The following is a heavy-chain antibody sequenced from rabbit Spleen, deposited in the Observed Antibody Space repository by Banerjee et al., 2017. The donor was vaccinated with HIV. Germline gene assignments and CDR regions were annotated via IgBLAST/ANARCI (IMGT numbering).Heavy chain of an antibody. CDR1: GFDFSSYG. CDR2: IDPVFGST. CDR3: VREAGYAGYGDGNL. D-gene: IGHD7-1*01. V-gene: IGHV1S47*01. J-gene: IGHJ4*01. Sequence: QEQLVESGGGLVQPGGSLKLSCKASGFDFSSYGVSWVRQAPGKGLEWIGYIDPVFGSTVYATWVNGRFTISSHNAQNTLYLQLNSLTAADTATYFCVREAGYAGYGDGNLCGPGTLVTVS.